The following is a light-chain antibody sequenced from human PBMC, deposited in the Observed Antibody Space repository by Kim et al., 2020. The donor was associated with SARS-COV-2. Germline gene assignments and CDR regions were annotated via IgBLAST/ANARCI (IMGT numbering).Light chain of an antibody. Sequence: TGSSGNIGSNYVQWYQQRPGSAPTTVIYEDDQRPSGVPDRFSGSIDRSSNSAFLTISGLRTEDEADYYCQSYSVSQSYDTPLQWVLGGGTQLTVL. CDR1: SGNIGSNY. V-gene: IGLV6-57*02. J-gene: IGLJ3*02. CDR2: EDD. CDR3: QSYSVSQSYDTPLQWV.